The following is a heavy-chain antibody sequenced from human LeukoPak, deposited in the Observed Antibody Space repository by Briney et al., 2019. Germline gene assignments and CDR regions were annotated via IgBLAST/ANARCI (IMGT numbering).Heavy chain of an antibody. J-gene: IGHJ5*02. D-gene: IGHD3-10*01. CDR2: IKQDGSEK. V-gene: IGHV3-7*01. CDR3: ARHGSRFGADDWFDP. CDR1: GFTFSSYW. Sequence: GGSLRLSCAASGFTFSSYWMSWFRQAPGKGLEWVANIKQDGSEKYYVDSVKGRFTISRDNAKNSLYLQMNSLRAEDTAVYYCARHGSRFGADDWFDPWGQGTLVTVSS.